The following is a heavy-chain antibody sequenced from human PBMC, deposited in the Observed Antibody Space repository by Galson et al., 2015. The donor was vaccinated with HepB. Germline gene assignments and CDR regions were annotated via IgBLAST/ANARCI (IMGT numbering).Heavy chain of an antibody. CDR2: INHSGST. J-gene: IGHJ6*02. CDR1: GGSFSGYY. Sequence: SETLSLTCAVYGGSFSGYYWSWIRQPPGKGLEWIGEINHSGSTNYNPSLKSRVTISVDTSKNQFSLKLSSVTAADTAVYYCARDRTGYDYRGYYYYYGMDVWGQGTTVTVSS. V-gene: IGHV4-34*01. CDR3: ARDRTGYDYRGYYYYYGMDV. D-gene: IGHD5-12*01.